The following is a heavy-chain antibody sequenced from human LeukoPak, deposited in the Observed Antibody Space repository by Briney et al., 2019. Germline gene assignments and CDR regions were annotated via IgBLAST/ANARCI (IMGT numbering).Heavy chain of an antibody. V-gene: IGHV4-39*01. D-gene: IGHD4-17*01. CDR1: GGSISSSSYY. CDR2: IYYSGST. Sequence: SETLSLTCTVSGGSISSSSYYWVWIRQPPGKGLEWIGSIYYSGSTYYNPSLKSRVTISVDTSKNQFSLKLSSVTAADTAVYYCARQGRVGDYVSFDPWGQGTLVTVSS. J-gene: IGHJ5*02. CDR3: ARQGRVGDYVSFDP.